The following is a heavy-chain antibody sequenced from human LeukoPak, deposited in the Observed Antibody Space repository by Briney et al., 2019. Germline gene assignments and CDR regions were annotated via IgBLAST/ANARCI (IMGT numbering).Heavy chain of an antibody. CDR2: IGHDSSPI. CDR1: GFPFSSFG. D-gene: IGHD3-22*01. Sequence: PGGSLRLSCVASGFPFSSFGMNWVRQTPGKGLEWVSYIGHDSSPIYYADFVKGRFTMSRDNAKNSLYLQMKSLRDEDAAVYYCARASRSGYDYWGQGTLVTVCS. V-gene: IGHV3-48*02. CDR3: ARASRSGYDY. J-gene: IGHJ4*02.